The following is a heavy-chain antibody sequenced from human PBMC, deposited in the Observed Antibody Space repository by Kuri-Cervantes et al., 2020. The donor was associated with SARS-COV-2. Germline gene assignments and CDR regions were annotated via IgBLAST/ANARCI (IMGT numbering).Heavy chain of an antibody. D-gene: IGHD3-3*01. J-gene: IGHJ6*03. V-gene: IGHV3-11*04. Sequence: GESLKISCAASGFTFSDYYMSWIRQAPGKGLEWVSYISSSGSTIYYADSVKGRFTISRDNAKNSLYMQMNSLRAEDTAVYYCSRVASGVEVVGFLVGVAYGYHYMDVWGKGTTVTVSS. CDR2: ISSSGSTI. CDR3: SRVASGVEVVGFLVGVAYGYHYMDV. CDR1: GFTFSDYY.